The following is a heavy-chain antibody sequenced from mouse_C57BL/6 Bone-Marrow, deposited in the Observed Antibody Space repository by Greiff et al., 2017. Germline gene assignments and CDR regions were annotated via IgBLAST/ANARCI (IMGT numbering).Heavy chain of an antibody. CDR3: TISFITTVVRNFYY. CDR1: GFTFSDAW. V-gene: IGHV6-6*01. J-gene: IGHJ2*01. CDR2: IRNKANNHAT. D-gene: IGHD1-1*01. Sequence: EVQLVESGGGLVQPGGSMKLSCAASGFTFSDAWMDWVRQSPEKGLEWVAEIRNKANNHATYYAESVKGRFTISRDDSNSSVYLQMNSLRAEDTGIYYCTISFITTVVRNFYYWGQGTTLTVSS.